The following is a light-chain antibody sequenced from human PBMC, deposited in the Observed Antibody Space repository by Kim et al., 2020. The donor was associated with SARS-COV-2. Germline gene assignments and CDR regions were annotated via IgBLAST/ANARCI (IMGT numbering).Light chain of an antibody. V-gene: IGKV1-5*03. CDR3: QQYYSYSGT. CDR2: KAS. CDR1: QSLDSW. J-gene: IGKJ2*01. Sequence: SASVGDRVTITCRASQSLDSWLAWYQQKPGTAPKLLIHKASILQTGVPSRFSGSGSGTEFTLTITSLQPDDFATYYCQQYYSYSGTFGQGTKLEI.